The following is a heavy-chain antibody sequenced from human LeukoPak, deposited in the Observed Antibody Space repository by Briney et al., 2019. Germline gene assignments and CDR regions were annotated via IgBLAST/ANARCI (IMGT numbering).Heavy chain of an antibody. Sequence: GGSLRLSCAASGFTVSSNYMSWVRQAPGKGLEWVSIIYSGGSTFYADSVKGRFTISRDNSKNTLYLQMNSLRAEDTAVYYCAKLRHYYDSSGQPDAFDIWGQGTMVTVSS. CDR1: GFTVSSNY. CDR3: AKLRHYYDSSGQPDAFDI. D-gene: IGHD3-22*01. CDR2: IYSGGST. V-gene: IGHV3-53*01. J-gene: IGHJ3*02.